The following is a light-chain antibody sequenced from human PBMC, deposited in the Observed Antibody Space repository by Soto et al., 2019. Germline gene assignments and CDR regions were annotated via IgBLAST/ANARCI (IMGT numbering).Light chain of an antibody. CDR3: QQRSNWPLT. Sequence: EIVLTQSPATLSLSPGERATLSCRASQSVSSYLAWYQQKPGQAPRLLIYDASNRATGIPARFSGGGSGTDFYLTISSQDPEEFAFYYGQQRSNWPLTFGGGTKVEIK. CDR2: DAS. CDR1: QSVSSY. J-gene: IGKJ4*01. V-gene: IGKV3-11*01.